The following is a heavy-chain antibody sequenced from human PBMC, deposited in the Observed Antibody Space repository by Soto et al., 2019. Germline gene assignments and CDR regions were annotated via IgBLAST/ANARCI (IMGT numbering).Heavy chain of an antibody. CDR2: ISTYNGDR. J-gene: IGHJ4*02. V-gene: IGHV1-18*01. CDR3: ARSRAGGTWEQYPSFYFDY. Sequence: QVLLVQSGAEVKKPGASVKVACKASGYTFTNDGISWVRQAPGQGLEWLGWISTYNGDRDFAQKVQGRVTMTTDTSTTTAYMELRSLRSNDTAVYYCARSRAGGTWEQYPSFYFDYWGQGALVTVSS. CDR1: GYTFTNDG. D-gene: IGHD1-26*01.